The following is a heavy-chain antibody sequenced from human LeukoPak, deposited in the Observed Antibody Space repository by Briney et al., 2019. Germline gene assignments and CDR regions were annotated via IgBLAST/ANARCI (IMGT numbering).Heavy chain of an antibody. Sequence: GGSLRLSCAASGFTFSSYAMHWVRQAPGKGLEWVAVISYDGSNKYYADSVKGRFTIYRDNSKNTLYLQMNSLRAEDTAVYYCARARPVLSASGFDYWGQGTLVTVSS. J-gene: IGHJ4*02. CDR3: ARARPVLSASGFDY. CDR1: GFTFSSYA. V-gene: IGHV3-30*04. CDR2: ISYDGSNK. D-gene: IGHD3-16*01.